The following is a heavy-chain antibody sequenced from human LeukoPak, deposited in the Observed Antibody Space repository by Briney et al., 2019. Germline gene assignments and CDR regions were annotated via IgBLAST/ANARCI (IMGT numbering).Heavy chain of an antibody. Sequence: GGSLRLSSAASGFTVSSDYMSWVRQPPGKGLEWVSVIYSGGSTYYADSVKGRFTISRDKSKNTVYLQMNSLRFEDTAMYYCARNWFDPWGQGTLVTVSS. CDR2: IYSGGST. CDR1: GFTVSSDY. CDR3: ARNWFDP. V-gene: IGHV3-53*05. J-gene: IGHJ5*02.